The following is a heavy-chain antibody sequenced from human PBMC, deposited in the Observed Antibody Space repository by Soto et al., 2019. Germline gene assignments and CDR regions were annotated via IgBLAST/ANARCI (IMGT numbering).Heavy chain of an antibody. V-gene: IGHV1-69*10. CDR2: TIPEPGTS. CDR1: GGFNNYA. Sequence: ASVKVSCKASGGFNNYAVSWVRQAPGQGLEWMGVTIPEPGTSNYAQRLQGRVTITVDKATNTAYLNLTTLTSEDTAIYYCARTSMTRIDYWGQGTLVTVSS. CDR3: ARTSMTRIDY. J-gene: IGHJ4*02. D-gene: IGHD4-17*01.